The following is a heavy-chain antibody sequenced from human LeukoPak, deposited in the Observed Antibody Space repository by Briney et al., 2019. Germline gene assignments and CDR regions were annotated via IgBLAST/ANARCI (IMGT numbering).Heavy chain of an antibody. D-gene: IGHD6-19*01. CDR2: IYYSGST. CDR3: ARGRIAVAGTDYFDY. V-gene: IGHV4-59*01. J-gene: IGHJ4*02. Sequence: SETLSLTCTVSGGSISSYYWSWLRQPPGKGLEWIGYIYYSGSTNYNPSLKSRVTISVDTSKNQFSLKLSSVTAADTAVYYCARGRIAVAGTDYFDYWGQGTLVTVSS. CDR1: GGSISSYY.